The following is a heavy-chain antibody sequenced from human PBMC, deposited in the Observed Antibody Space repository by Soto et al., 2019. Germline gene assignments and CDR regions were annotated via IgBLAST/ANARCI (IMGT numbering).Heavy chain of an antibody. Sequence: EVQLVESGGGLVQPGGSLRLSCVASGFSFSTYWMSWVRQAPGKGLEWMANIKDDGSETYYVDSVKGRFTISRDNAKTSLYLQMNSLRAQDTAVYYCAKGGHIDFCGQGTLVTVSS. V-gene: IGHV3-7*03. J-gene: IGHJ4*02. CDR3: AKGGHIDF. D-gene: IGHD3-16*01. CDR1: GFSFSTYW. CDR2: IKDDGSET.